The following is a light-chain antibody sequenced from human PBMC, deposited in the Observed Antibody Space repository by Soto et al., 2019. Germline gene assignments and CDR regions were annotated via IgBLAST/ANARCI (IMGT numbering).Light chain of an antibody. J-gene: IGKJ5*01. V-gene: IGKV1-5*03. CDR1: QSISTW. CDR2: KAS. CDR3: QQYNSYSIT. Sequence: DIQMTQSPSTLSASVGDRVTITCRASQSISTWLAWYQQKPGKAPNLLIYKASSLESGVPSRFSGSGSGTEFTPTISSLQPDDFATYYCQQYNSYSITFGQGTRVEIK.